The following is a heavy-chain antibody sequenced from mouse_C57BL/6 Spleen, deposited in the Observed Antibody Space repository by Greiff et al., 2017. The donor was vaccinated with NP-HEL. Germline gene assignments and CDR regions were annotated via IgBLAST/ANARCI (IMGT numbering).Heavy chain of an antibody. Sequence: EVQGVESGGDLVKPGGSLKLSCAASGFTFSSYGMSWVRQTPDKRLEWVATISSGGSYTYYPDSVKGRFTISRDNAKNTLYLQMSSLKSEDTAMYYCARQLGPEDYWGQGTTLTVSS. D-gene: IGHD4-1*01. V-gene: IGHV5-6*01. J-gene: IGHJ2*01. CDR2: ISSGGSYT. CDR3: ARQLGPEDY. CDR1: GFTFSSYG.